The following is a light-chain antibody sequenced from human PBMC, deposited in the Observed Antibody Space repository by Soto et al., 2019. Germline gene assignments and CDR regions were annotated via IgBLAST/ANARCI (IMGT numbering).Light chain of an antibody. CDR3: QHYDTLPLT. CDR1: QGIRND. CDR2: DAS. Sequence: IQMTQSTSSLSASVGDRVTITCRSSQGIRNDLGWYQQKPGKAPKLLFYDASNLETGVPSRFSGGGSGIHFTFTITSLQPEDTATYYCQHYDTLPLTFGGGTKVDNK. J-gene: IGKJ4*02. V-gene: IGKV1-33*01.